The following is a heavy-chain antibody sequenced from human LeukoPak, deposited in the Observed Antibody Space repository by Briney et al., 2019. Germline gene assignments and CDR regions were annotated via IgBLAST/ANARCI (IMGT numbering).Heavy chain of an antibody. D-gene: IGHD3-3*01. CDR2: MNPNSGNT. Sequence: ASVKVSCKSSGYTFTSYDMNWVRQATGPGLEWMGWMNPNSGNTGYAQKFQGRVTMTRDTSISTAYMELSRLRSDDTAVYYCARDPTIFGVVKGFDPWGQGTLVTVSS. V-gene: IGHV1-8*01. CDR1: GYTFTSYD. J-gene: IGHJ5*02. CDR3: ARDPTIFGVVKGFDP.